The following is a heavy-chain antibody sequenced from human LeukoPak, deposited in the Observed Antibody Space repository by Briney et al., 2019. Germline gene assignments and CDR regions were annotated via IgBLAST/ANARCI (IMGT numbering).Heavy chain of an antibody. Sequence: SETLSLTCAVYGGSFSGYYWSWIRQPPGKGLEWIGEINHSGSTNYNPSLKSRVTISVDTSKNQFSLKLSSVTAADTAVYYCARSRSGGTQTKSTCFDLWGRGTLVTVSS. D-gene: IGHD2-15*01. CDR2: INHSGST. CDR3: ARSRSGGTQTKSTCFDL. CDR1: GGSFSGYY. V-gene: IGHV4-34*01. J-gene: IGHJ2*01.